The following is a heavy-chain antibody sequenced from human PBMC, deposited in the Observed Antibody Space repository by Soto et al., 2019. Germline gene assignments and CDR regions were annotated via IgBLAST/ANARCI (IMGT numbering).Heavy chain of an antibody. CDR1: GFTFSTYE. CDR2: ISSSGDTT. J-gene: IGHJ6*02. V-gene: IGHV3-48*03. Sequence: GGSLRLFCAASGFTFSTYEMNWVRQAPGKGLEWVSYISSSGDTTYYADSVKGRFTISRDNAKNSLYLQMSSLRAEDTAVYCCARDSPMDVWGQGTTATVSS. CDR3: ARDSPMDV.